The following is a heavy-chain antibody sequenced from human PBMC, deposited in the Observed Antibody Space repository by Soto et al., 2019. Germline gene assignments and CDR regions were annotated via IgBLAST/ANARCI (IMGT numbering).Heavy chain of an antibody. CDR2: INPSGGST. CDR1: GYTFTSYY. D-gene: IGHD3-10*01. Sequence: ASVKVSCKASGYTFTSYYIHWVRQAPGQGLEWMGFINPSGGSTTYAQKFQGRVTLTRDTSTSTLYMELNSLRSEDTAVFYCARAGSGSYLKDLRFDPWREGSLVTVSS. J-gene: IGHJ5*02. V-gene: IGHV1-46*01. CDR3: ARAGSGSYLKDLRFDP.